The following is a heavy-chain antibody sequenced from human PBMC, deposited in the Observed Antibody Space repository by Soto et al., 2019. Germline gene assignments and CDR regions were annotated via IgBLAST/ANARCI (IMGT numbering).Heavy chain of an antibody. CDR3: AKDIEPPGLFFDY. CDR2: ISISGNSI. CDR1: GFTFRDYY. J-gene: IGHJ4*01. Sequence: GGSLRLSCAASGFTFRDYYMSWIRQAPGKGLEWISYISISGNSIYYADSVKGRFTISRDDARNSLYLQMNSLRAEDTAVYYCAKDIEPPGLFFDYWGQGTLVTSPQ. V-gene: IGHV3-11*01. D-gene: IGHD6-13*01.